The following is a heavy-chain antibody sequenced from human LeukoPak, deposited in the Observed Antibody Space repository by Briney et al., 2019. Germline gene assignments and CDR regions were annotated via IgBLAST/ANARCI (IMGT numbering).Heavy chain of an antibody. V-gene: IGHV3-23*01. J-gene: IGHJ1*01. CDR2: ISPSSNTR. CDR1: GFTFSSYA. Sequence: PGGSLRLSCTASGFTFSSYAMTWVRQAPGKGLEWVSAISPSSNTRYYSDSVRGRFTISRDNSKNTLYLQMNSLRAEDTAVYYCAKEGSSEYFQHWGQGTLVTVSS. CDR3: AKEGSSEYFQH. D-gene: IGHD2-15*01.